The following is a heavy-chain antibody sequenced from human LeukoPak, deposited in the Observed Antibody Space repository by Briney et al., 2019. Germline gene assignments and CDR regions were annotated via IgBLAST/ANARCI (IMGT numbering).Heavy chain of an antibody. J-gene: IGHJ4*02. Sequence: SETLSLTCGVSGYSISRGYYWGWIRKPPGKGLEWIGSIYHSGSTYYNPSLKSRATISVDTTKNQLSLKPSSVTAADTAVYYCARVAVVAATPRYFDYWGQGTLVTVSS. CDR2: IYHSGST. CDR1: GYSISRGYY. D-gene: IGHD2-15*01. V-gene: IGHV4-38-2*01. CDR3: ARVAVVAATPRYFDY.